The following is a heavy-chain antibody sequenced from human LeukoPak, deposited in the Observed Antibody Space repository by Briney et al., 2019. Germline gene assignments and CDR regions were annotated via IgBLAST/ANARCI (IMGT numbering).Heavy chain of an antibody. Sequence: PSETLSLTCTVSGGSISRYYWSWIRQPPGKGLEWIGYIYSSGSTNYNPSLKSRVSISVDTTKNKFSLRLRSVTAADTAVYYCARGIWEMATIPYWYFDIWGRGTLVTVSS. CDR1: GGSISRYY. J-gene: IGHJ2*01. D-gene: IGHD5-24*01. CDR2: IYSSGST. CDR3: ARGIWEMATIPYWYFDI. V-gene: IGHV4-59*01.